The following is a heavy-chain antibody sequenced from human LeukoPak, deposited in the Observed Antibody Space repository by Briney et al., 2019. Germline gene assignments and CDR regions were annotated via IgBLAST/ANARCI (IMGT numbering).Heavy chain of an antibody. D-gene: IGHD3-3*01. CDR1: GYTFTDFY. Sequence: ASVKVSCKASGYTFTDFYLHWVRQAPGQGLEWMGWINPNSGDTNYAQKFQARVTMTRGTSINTAYMELSGLKSDDTAVYFCARENPGVPFDYWGQGTLVTVSS. V-gene: IGHV1-2*02. CDR2: INPNSGDT. J-gene: IGHJ4*02. CDR3: ARENPGVPFDY.